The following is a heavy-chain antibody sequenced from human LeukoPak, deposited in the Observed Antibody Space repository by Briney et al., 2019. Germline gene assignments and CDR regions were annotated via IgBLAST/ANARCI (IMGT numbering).Heavy chain of an antibody. CDR3: GGSSYFSGIDF. J-gene: IGHJ4*02. Sequence: GGSLRLSCAASGFTFSSYAMHWVRQAPGKGLEWISSISGSATGTYYADSVKGRFTISRDNSKNTLYLQMNSLRADDTAVYHCGGSSYFSGIDFWGQGTLVTVSS. D-gene: IGHD2-15*01. CDR1: GFTFSSYA. CDR2: ISGSATGT. V-gene: IGHV3-23*01.